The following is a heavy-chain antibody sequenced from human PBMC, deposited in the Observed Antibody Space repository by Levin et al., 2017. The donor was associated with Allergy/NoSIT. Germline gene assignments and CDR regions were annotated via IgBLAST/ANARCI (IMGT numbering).Heavy chain of an antibody. J-gene: IGHJ4*02. CDR3: ARAVSGSYFDY. CDR2: TSYDGSNK. D-gene: IGHD3-10*01. Sequence: GESLKISCAASGFSFSDYPMTWVRQGQGKGLEWVASTSYDGSNKNYADSVKVRFTISRDNSKDTLYLQMSSLRSEATVVYYCARAVSGSYFDYWGQGTLVTVSS. V-gene: IGHV3-30*15. CDR1: GFSFSDYP.